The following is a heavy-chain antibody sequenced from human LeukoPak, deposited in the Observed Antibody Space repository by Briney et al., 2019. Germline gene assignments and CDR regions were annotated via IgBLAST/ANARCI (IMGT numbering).Heavy chain of an antibody. CDR2: INPNSGGT. Sequence: ASVKVSCKASGYTFTGYYMHWVRQAPGQGLEWMGWINPNSGGTNYAQKLQGRVTMTTDTSTSTAYMELRSLRSDDTAVYYCARDVPMIDTDYYYYMDVWGKGTTVTVSS. V-gene: IGHV1-2*02. J-gene: IGHJ6*03. CDR3: ARDVPMIDTDYYYYMDV. D-gene: IGHD3-22*01. CDR1: GYTFTGYY.